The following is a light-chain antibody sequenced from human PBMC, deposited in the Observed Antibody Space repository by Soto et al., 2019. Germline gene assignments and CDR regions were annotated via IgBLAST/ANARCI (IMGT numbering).Light chain of an antibody. CDR1: QSLVHSDGIAY. Sequence: TPSPLSLPVTLGQAASISCMSTQSLVHSDGIAYFSWFQQRPGRSPRRLIYKVSNRDSGVPARFSGSGSGTDFALKISRVEAEDVGVYYCMQRIEFPLTFGGGTKVDIK. J-gene: IGKJ4*01. V-gene: IGKV2-30*02. CDR2: KVS. CDR3: MQRIEFPLT.